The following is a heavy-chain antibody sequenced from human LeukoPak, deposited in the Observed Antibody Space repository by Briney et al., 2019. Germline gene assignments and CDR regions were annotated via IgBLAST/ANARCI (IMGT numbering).Heavy chain of an antibody. J-gene: IGHJ4*02. D-gene: IGHD2-15*01. CDR2: INPAGSET. CDR3: ARFGYVAAVDV. V-gene: IGHV3-7*01. Sequence: GGSLRLSCAASGFSFSAYWMTWVRQAPGTGLEWVANINPAGSETYYVDPVKGRFSISRDNTKNLVYLQMNSLRAEDTAVYHCARFGYVAAVDVWGQGTPATVSS. CDR1: GFSFSAYW.